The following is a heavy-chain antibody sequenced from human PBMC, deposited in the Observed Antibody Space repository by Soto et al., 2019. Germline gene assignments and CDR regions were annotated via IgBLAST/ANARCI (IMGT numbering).Heavy chain of an antibody. D-gene: IGHD3-3*01. J-gene: IGHJ5*02. CDR3: ASGGPTYYDFWSGHTNWFDP. CDR1: GGTFSSYA. CDR2: IIPIFGTA. V-gene: IGHV1-69*12. Sequence: QVQLVQSGAEVKKPGSSVKVSCKASGGTFSSYAISWVRQAPGQGLEWMGGIIPIFGTANYAQKFQGRVTITADESTSTAYMELSSLRSEDTAVYYCASGGPTYYDFWSGHTNWFDPWGQGTLVTVSS.